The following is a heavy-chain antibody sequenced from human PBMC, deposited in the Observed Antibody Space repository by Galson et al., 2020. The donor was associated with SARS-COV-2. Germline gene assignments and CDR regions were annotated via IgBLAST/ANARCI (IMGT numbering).Heavy chain of an antibody. CDR3: ARDVGVHVWFIDY. J-gene: IGHJ4*02. D-gene: IGHD3-9*01. Sequence: SLKISCAASGFIFDDYAMHWVRQAPGKGLEWVSGITWNSGWIGYADSVKGRFTISRDNAKNALYLQMNSLKPEDTAVYHCARDVGVHVWFIDYWGQGTVVTVSS. V-gene: IGHV3-9*01. CDR2: ITWNSGWI. CDR1: GFIFDDYA.